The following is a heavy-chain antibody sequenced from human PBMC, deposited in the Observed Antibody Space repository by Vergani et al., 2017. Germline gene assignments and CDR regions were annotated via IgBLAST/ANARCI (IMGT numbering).Heavy chain of an antibody. CDR2: IYYSGST. V-gene: IGHV4-39*01. CDR3: ARQENYYDSSGYGHYGMDV. Sequence: QLQLQESGPGLVKPSETLSLTCTVSGGSISRSSYYWGWIRQPPGKGLEWIGSIYYSGSTYYNPSLKSRVTISVDTSKNQFSLKLSSVTAADTAVYYCARQENYYDSSGYGHYGMDVWGQGTTVTVSS. CDR1: GGSISRSSYY. J-gene: IGHJ6*02. D-gene: IGHD3-22*01.